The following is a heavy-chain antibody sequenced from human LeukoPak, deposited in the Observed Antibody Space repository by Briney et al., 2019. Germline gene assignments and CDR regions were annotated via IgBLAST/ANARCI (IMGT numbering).Heavy chain of an antibody. Sequence: GASVKVSCKASGGTFSSYAISWVRQAPGQGLEWMGGIIPIFGTANYAQKFQGRVTITTDESTSTAYMELSSLRSEDTAVYYCARGVWFGDETAYYMDVWGKGTTVTVSS. J-gene: IGHJ6*03. CDR3: ARGVWFGDETAYYMDV. CDR2: IIPIFGTA. D-gene: IGHD3-10*01. CDR1: GGTFSSYA. V-gene: IGHV1-69*05.